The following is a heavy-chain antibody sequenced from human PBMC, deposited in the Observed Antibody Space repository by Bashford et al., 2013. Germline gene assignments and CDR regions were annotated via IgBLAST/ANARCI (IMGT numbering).Heavy chain of an antibody. CDR3: ARDHHERWELLE. J-gene: IGHJ4*02. V-gene: IGHV1-2*02. Sequence: ASVKVLLVKASDTPSPATSMHWVRQAPGQGVEWMGWINLTVVARNYAQKFQDRVTITRDTSASTAHMELSSLTSEDTAVYYCARDHHERWELLEWGQGTLVTVSS. D-gene: IGHD1-26*01. CDR2: INLTVVAR. CDR1: DTPSPATS.